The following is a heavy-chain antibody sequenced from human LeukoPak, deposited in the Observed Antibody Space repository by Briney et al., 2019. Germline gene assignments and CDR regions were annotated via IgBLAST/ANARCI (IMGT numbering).Heavy chain of an antibody. J-gene: IGHJ5*02. D-gene: IGHD2-15*01. CDR1: GGSFSGYY. Sequence: SETLSLTCAVYGGSFSGYYWSWIRQPPGKGQEWIGEINHSGSTNYNPSLKSRVTISVDTSKNQFSLKLSSVTAADTAVYYCARGGVVVVAASFMRDSYNWFDPWGRGTLVTVSS. CDR2: INHSGST. V-gene: IGHV4-34*01. CDR3: ARGGVVVVAASFMRDSYNWFDP.